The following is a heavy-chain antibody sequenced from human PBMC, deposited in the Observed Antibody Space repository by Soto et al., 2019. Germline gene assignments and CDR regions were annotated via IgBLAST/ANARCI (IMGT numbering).Heavy chain of an antibody. D-gene: IGHD4-17*01. J-gene: IGHJ6*03. CDR3: ARDEKMGTTVTTMFRGYYYYYMDV. CDR1: ECTISNSC. CDR2: ISSSGSTI. V-gene: IGHV3-11*01. Sequence: GESLRLSCAASECTISNSCMSWIRQAPGKGMEWVAYISSSGSTIYYADSVKGRFTISRDNAKNSLYLQMNSLRAEDTAVYYCARDEKMGTTVTTMFRGYYYYYMDVWGKGTTVTVSS.